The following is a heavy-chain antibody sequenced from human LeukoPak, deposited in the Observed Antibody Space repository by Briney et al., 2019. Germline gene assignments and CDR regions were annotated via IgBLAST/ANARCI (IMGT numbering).Heavy chain of an antibody. J-gene: IGHJ4*02. CDR1: GFIFSNAW. CDR2: LKSKTDGGTT. CDR3: TTDYYDSSGYAIDY. Sequence: GGSLRLSCAASGFIFSNAWMSWVRQAPGKGLEWVGRLKSKTDGGTTDYAAPVKGRFTTSRDDSKNTLYLQMNSLKTEDTAVYYCTTDYYDSSGYAIDYWGQGTLVTVSS. V-gene: IGHV3-15*01. D-gene: IGHD3-22*01.